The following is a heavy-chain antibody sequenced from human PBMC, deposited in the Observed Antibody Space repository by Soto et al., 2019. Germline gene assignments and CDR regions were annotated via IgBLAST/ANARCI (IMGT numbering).Heavy chain of an antibody. Sequence: EAQLVESGGELVQPGGSLRLSCAASGFTFSSHGMSWVRQAPGKGLEWIAGLSRGGGSTYYADSVKGRFTFSRDNSKNPLNLLMNSLRVEDTSLFYCAKDGQFRTDGFDILGQGTMVTASS. CDR3: AKDGQFRTDGFDI. V-gene: IGHV3-23*04. CDR2: LSRGGGST. CDR1: GFTFSSHG. D-gene: IGHD1-1*01. J-gene: IGHJ3*02.